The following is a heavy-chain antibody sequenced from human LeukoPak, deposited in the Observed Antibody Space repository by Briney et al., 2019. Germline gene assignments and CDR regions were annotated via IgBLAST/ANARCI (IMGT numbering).Heavy chain of an antibody. J-gene: IGHJ4*02. CDR3: ARAKWELRVLLGY. CDR2: IEGGAIDT. D-gene: IGHD1-26*01. V-gene: IGHV3-74*01. CDR1: GFIFSLYW. Sequence: GGSLRLSCKASGFIFSLYWMPWVRHVPGKGLVWVSRIEGGAIDTDYADFVKGRFTISRDNAKNSLYLQMNSLRAEDTAVYYCARAKWELRVLLGYWGQGTLVTVSS.